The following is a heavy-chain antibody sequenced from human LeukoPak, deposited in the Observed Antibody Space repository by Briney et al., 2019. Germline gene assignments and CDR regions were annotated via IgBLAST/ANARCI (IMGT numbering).Heavy chain of an antibody. CDR2: INHSGST. CDR1: GGSFSGYF. V-gene: IGHV4-34*01. J-gene: IGHJ4*02. CDR3: ARVVSSSEKHNRIFDY. Sequence: SETLSLTCAVYGGSFSGYFWSWIRQPPGKGLQWIGVINHSGSTNYNPSLKSRVTISVDTSKNQFSLKLSSVTAADTAVYYCARVVSSSEKHNRIFDYWGQGTLVTVSS. D-gene: IGHD1-14*01.